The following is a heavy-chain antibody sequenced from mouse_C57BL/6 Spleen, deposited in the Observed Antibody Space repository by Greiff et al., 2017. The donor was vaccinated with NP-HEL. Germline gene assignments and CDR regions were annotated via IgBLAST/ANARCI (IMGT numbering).Heavy chain of an antibody. CDR3: AREGDSSGYPSFFAY. CDR2: ISDGGSYT. D-gene: IGHD3-2*02. Sequence: EVLLVESGGGLVKPGGSLKLSCAASGFTFSSYAMSWVRQTPEKRLEWVATISDGGSYTYYPDNVKGRFTISRDNAKNNLYLQMSQLKSEDTAMYYCAREGDSSGYPSFFAYWGQGTLVTVSA. J-gene: IGHJ3*01. CDR1: GFTFSSYA. V-gene: IGHV5-4*01.